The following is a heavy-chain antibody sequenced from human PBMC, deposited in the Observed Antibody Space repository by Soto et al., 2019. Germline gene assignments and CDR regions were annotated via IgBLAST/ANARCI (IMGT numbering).Heavy chain of an antibody. J-gene: IGHJ6*02. CDR2: IIPILGIA. CDR1: GGTFSSYT. V-gene: IGHV1-69*02. CDR3: ARLGPDGGMDV. Sequence: QVQLVQSGAEVKKPGSSVKVSCKASGGTFSSYTISWVRQAPGQGLEWMGRIIPILGIANYAQKFQGRVTITADKSTSTAHMELSSLRSEDTAVYYCARLGPDGGMDVWGQGTTVTVSS.